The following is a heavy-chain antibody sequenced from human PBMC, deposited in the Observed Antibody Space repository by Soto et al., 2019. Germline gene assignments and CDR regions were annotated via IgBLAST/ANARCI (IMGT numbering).Heavy chain of an antibody. Sequence: QVQLVESGGGVVQPGRSLRLSCAASGFTFSSYGMHWVRQAPGKGLEWVAVIWYDGSNKYYADSVKGRFTISRDNSKNTLYLQMNSLGAEDTAVYYWARGALVPLAYYYYGMDVWGQGTTVTVSS. V-gene: IGHV3-33*01. CDR1: GFTFSSYG. D-gene: IGHD6-6*01. J-gene: IGHJ6*02. CDR3: ARGALVPLAYYYYGMDV. CDR2: IWYDGSNK.